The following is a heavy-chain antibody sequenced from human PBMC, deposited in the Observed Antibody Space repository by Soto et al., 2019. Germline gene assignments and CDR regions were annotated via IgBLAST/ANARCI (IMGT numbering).Heavy chain of an antibody. V-gene: IGHV4-30-2*01. CDR2: IYHSGST. J-gene: IGHJ6*02. Sequence: PSESLSLSYTVSGGSGSSGGYSWRWILQPPGKGLEWIGYIYHSGSTYYNPSLKSRVTISVDRSKNQFSLKLSSVTAADTAVYYCARGITIFGVADGMDVWGQGATVTVSS. CDR3: ARGITIFGVADGMDV. D-gene: IGHD3-3*01. CDR1: GGSGSSGGYS.